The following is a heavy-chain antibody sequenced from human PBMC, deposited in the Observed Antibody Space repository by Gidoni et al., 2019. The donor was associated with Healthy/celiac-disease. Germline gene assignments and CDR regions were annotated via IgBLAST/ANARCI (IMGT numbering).Heavy chain of an antibody. V-gene: IGHV3-21*01. CDR1: GFTFSRYS. CDR2: ISSSSSYI. Sequence: EVQLVESGGGLVKPGGSLRLSCAASGFTFSRYSMNWVRQAPGKGLEWVSSISSSSSYIYYADSVKGRFTISRDNAKNSLYLQMNSLRAEDTAVYYCARFGAGWLQFTGDDAFDIWGQGTMVTVSS. CDR3: ARFGAGWLQFTGDDAFDI. D-gene: IGHD5-12*01. J-gene: IGHJ3*02.